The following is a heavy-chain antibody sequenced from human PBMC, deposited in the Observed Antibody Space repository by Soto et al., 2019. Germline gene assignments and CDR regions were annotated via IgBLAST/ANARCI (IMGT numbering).Heavy chain of an antibody. CDR2: ISSSESTI. Sequence: GGSLRLSCAASVFTFSDYYMNWIRQAPGKGLEWVSYISSSESTIYYADSVKGRFTISRDNAKNSLYLQMNSLRAEDTAVYYCARNEYSSSSIDYWGQGTLVTVSS. J-gene: IGHJ4*02. CDR1: VFTFSDYY. D-gene: IGHD6-6*01. CDR3: ARNEYSSSSIDY. V-gene: IGHV3-11*01.